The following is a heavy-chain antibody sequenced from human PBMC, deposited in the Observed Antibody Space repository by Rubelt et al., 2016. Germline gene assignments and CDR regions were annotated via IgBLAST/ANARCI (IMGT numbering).Heavy chain of an antibody. CDR3: ARRGFSGSLGMFDY. V-gene: IGHV4-39*01. D-gene: IGHD1-26*01. CDR1: GGSISSSGYY. J-gene: IGHJ4*02. Sequence: QLQLQESGPGLVKPSETLSLSCVVSGGSISSSGYYWGWIRQPPGKGLEWIGYIYYKGGTYYNPSLKSRVTISVDTSTNQFSWKLGFGTAADTAVYYCARRGFSGSLGMFDYWGQGTLVTVSS. CDR2: IYYKGGT.